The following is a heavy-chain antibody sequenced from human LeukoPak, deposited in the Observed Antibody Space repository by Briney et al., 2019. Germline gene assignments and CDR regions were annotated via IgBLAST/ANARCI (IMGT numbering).Heavy chain of an antibody. V-gene: IGHV3-23*01. D-gene: IGHD3-22*01. CDR3: AKAYYSNGYYFFDY. J-gene: IGHJ4*02. Sequence: GGSLRLSCAASGYTFTEAPMSWVRQAPGKGLEWVSAISGGGGTNYADSVKGRFTISRDNSKNTLYLQMNSLRVEDTAVYYCAKAYYSNGYYFFDYWGQGALVTVSS. CDR1: GYTFTEAP. CDR2: ISGGGGT.